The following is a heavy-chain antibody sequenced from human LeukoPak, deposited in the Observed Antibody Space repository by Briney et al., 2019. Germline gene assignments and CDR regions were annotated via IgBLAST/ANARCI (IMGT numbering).Heavy chain of an antibody. J-gene: IGHJ5*02. V-gene: IGHV4-34*01. CDR2: INHSGST. CDR1: GGSFSGYY. D-gene: IGHD3-10*01. CDR3: ARYGSGSFRP. Sequence: PSETLSLTCAVYGGSFSGYYWSWIRQPPGKGLEWIGEINHSGSTNYNPSLKSRVTISVDTSKNQFSLKLSSVTAADTAVYYCARYGSGSFRPWGQGTLVTVSS.